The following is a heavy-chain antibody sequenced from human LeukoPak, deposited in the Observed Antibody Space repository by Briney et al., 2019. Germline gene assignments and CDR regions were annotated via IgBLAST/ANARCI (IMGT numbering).Heavy chain of an antibody. CDR1: GYTFTGYY. CDR3: ASSIFGVVQTPYYYYYMDV. V-gene: IGHV1-2*02. Sequence: ASVKVSCKASGYTFTGYYMHWVRQAPGQGLEWMGWINPNSGGTNYAQKFQGRVTMTRDTSISTAYMELSRLRSEDTAVYYCASSIFGVVQTPYYYYYMDVWGKGTTVTVSS. D-gene: IGHD3-3*01. J-gene: IGHJ6*03. CDR2: INPNSGGT.